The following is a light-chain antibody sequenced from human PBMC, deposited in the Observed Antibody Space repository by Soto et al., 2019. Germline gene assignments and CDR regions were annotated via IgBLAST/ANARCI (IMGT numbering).Light chain of an antibody. Sequence: EIMMTQSPATLPVSPGQRVTLSCRASQSVGSNLAWYQQTPGQAPRLLIYGACNRATGIPPRFSGSGSGTDFTLTISSLEPEDSAVYYCQQRHMWPITFGQGTRLEIK. V-gene: IGKV3-11*01. CDR3: QQRHMWPIT. J-gene: IGKJ5*01. CDR1: QSVGSN. CDR2: GAC.